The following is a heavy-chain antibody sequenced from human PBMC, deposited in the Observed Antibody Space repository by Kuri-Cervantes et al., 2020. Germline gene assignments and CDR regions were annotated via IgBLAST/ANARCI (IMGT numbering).Heavy chain of an antibody. Sequence: GGSLRLSCAASGFTFSSYAMHWVRQAPGKGLEWVSAISGSGGSTYYADSVKGRFTISRDNAKNSPYLQMNSLRAEDTALYHCARLYCTNGVCFYYFDYWGQGTLVTVSS. CDR3: ARLYCTNGVCFYYFDY. D-gene: IGHD2-8*01. CDR1: GFTFSSYA. J-gene: IGHJ4*02. V-gene: IGHV3-23*01. CDR2: ISGSGGST.